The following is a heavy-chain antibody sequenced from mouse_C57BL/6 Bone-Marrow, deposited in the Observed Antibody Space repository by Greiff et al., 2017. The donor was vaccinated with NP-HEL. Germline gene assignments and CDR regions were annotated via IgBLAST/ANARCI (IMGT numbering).Heavy chain of an antibody. CDR2: ISSGGDYI. CDR1: GFTFSSYA. J-gene: IGHJ2*01. CDR3: TRALAGTCLDY. D-gene: IGHD4-1*01. Sequence: EVKVVESGEGLVKPGGSLKLSCAASGFTFSSYAMSWVRQTPGKRLEWVAYISSGGDYITYADTVKGRFTFSRDKARNTVYLQMSSLKSEDTAMYYCTRALAGTCLDYWGQGTTLTVSS. V-gene: IGHV5-9-1*02.